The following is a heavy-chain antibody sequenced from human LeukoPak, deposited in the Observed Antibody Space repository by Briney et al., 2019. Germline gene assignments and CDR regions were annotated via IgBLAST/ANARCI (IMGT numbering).Heavy chain of an antibody. Sequence: PSETLSLTCTVSGGSISSSSYYWGWIRQPPGKGLEWIGSIYSSGKTNYNLSLKSRVTMSVDTSNNQLSLMMTPVTAADTAVFYCARTPQGDNYFDYWGQGHLVTVSS. CDR2: IYSSGKT. CDR1: GGSISSSSYY. CDR3: ARTPQGDNYFDY. V-gene: IGHV4-39*07. J-gene: IGHJ4*02. D-gene: IGHD3-9*01.